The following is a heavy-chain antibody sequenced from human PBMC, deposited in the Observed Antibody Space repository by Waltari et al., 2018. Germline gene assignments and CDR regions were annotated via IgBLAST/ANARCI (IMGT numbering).Heavy chain of an antibody. CDR2: VIPICGTA. CDR1: GGTFSSYA. Sequence: QVQLVQSGAEVKKPGSSVKVSCKASGGTFSSYAISWVRQAPGQGLEWMGRVIPICGTANYAQKVQGRVTITADKSTSTAYMELSSLRSEDTAVYYCASPKYCSGGSCYDSPFDYWGQGTLVPVSS. D-gene: IGHD2-15*01. CDR3: ASPKYCSGGSCYDSPFDY. J-gene: IGHJ4*02. V-gene: IGHV1-69*13.